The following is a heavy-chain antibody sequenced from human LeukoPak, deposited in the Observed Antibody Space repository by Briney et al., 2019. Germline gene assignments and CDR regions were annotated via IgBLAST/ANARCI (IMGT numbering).Heavy chain of an antibody. CDR3: ARIRGSSWYGSYYYYYYYMDV. D-gene: IGHD6-13*01. J-gene: IGHJ6*03. Sequence: SETLSLTCTVSGGSISSSSYYWGWIRQPPGKGLEWIGGIYYSGSTYYNPSLKSRVTISVDTSKNQFSLKLSSVTAADTAVYYCARIRGSSWYGSYYYYYYYMDVWGKGTTVTVSS. CDR2: IYYSGST. V-gene: IGHV4-39*01. CDR1: GGSISSSSYY.